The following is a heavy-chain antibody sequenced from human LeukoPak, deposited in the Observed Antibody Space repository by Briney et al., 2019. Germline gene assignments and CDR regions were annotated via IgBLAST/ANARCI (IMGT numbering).Heavy chain of an antibody. CDR2: IYYSGST. CDR1: GGSISSYY. V-gene: IGHV4-59*01. Sequence: SKTLSLTCTVSGGSISSYYWSWIRQPPGKGLEWIGYIYYSGSTNYNPSLKSRVTISVDTSKNQFSLKLSSVTAADTAVYYCARDRGGSGPTPGAFDIWGQGTMVTVSS. J-gene: IGHJ3*02. CDR3: ARDRGGSGPTPGAFDI. D-gene: IGHD2-15*01.